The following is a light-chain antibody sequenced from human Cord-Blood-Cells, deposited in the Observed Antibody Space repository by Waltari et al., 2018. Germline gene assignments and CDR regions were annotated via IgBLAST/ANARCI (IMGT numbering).Light chain of an antibody. CDR2: AAS. V-gene: IGKV1-39*01. Sequence: DIQMTQSPSSLSASVGDRFTLTRRASQSISSYLNWYQQKPGKAPKLLIYAASSLQSGVPSRLSGSGSGTDFTLTISSLQPEDFATYYCQQSYSTLWTFGQGTKVEIK. CDR1: QSISSY. CDR3: QQSYSTLWT. J-gene: IGKJ1*01.